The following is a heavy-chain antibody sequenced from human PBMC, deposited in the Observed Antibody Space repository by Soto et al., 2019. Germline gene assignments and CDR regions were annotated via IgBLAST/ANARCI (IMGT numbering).Heavy chain of an antibody. J-gene: IGHJ5*02. CDR1: GYTFTGYY. V-gene: IGHV1-2*02. D-gene: IGHD3-3*01. CDR2: INPNSGGT. Sequence: ASVKVSCKASGYTFTGYYMHWVRQAPGQGLEWMGWINPNSGGTNYAQKFQGRVAMTRDTSISTAYMELSRLRSDDTAVYYCARSTIFGVVSNWFDPWGQGTLVTVSS. CDR3: ARSTIFGVVSNWFDP.